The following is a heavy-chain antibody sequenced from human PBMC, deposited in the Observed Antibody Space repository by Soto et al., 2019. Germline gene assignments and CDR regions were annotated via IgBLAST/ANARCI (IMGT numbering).Heavy chain of an antibody. D-gene: IGHD1-26*01. V-gene: IGHV1-46*03. J-gene: IGHJ4*02. CDR1: GYTFSSHF. CDR2: INPSGDRT. CDR3: TREFAGRCGSYSL. Sequence: QMQLVQSGAEVKQPGASVKISCQTSGYTFSSHFMHWVRQVPGQGLEWLGIINPSGDRTIYAQKFPGRFTMTRDTATSTLYLGLSSLGSEDTAGYYCTREFAGRCGSYSLWGQGTLVTVSS.